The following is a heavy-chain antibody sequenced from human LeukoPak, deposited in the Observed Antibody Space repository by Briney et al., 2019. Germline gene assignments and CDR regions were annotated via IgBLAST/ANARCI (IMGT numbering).Heavy chain of an antibody. J-gene: IGHJ4*02. CDR3: ARDRPTGSYYSIDY. Sequence: GGSLRLSCAASGFTFSSYSMNWVRQAPGQGLEWVALIWYDGSNKYYADSVKGRFTISRDNSKNTVYLQMNSLRVEDTAIYYCARDRPTGSYYSIDYWGQGTLATVSS. CDR1: GFTFSSYS. V-gene: IGHV3-33*08. CDR2: IWYDGSNK. D-gene: IGHD1-26*01.